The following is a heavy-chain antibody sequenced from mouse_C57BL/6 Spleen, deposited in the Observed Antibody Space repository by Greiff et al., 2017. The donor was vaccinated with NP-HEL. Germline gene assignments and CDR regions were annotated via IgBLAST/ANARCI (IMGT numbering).Heavy chain of an antibody. CDR3: SIEGWDGDYAMDY. V-gene: IGHV1-74*01. D-gene: IGHD4-1*01. Sequence: QVQLQQPGAELVKPGASVKVSCKASGYTFTSYWMHWVKQRPGQGLEWIGRIHPSDSDTNYNQKFKGKATFTVDKATSTAYMQLSSLTSEDSAVYYCSIEGWDGDYAMDYWGQGTSVTVSS. CDR1: GYTFTSYW. J-gene: IGHJ4*01. CDR2: IHPSDSDT.